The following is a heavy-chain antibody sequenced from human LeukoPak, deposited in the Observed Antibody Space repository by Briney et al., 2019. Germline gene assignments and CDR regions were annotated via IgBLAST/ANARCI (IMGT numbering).Heavy chain of an antibody. D-gene: IGHD5-18*01. J-gene: IGHJ4*02. V-gene: IGHV1-69*01. CDR2: IIPIFGTA. Sequence: SVKVSCKASGGSFSSYAISWVRQAPGQGLEWMGGIIPIFGTANYAQKFQGRVTITADESTSTAYMELSSLRSEDTAVYYCATPVDTAMVTDGDFDYWGQGTLVTVSS. CDR1: GGSFSSYA. CDR3: ATPVDTAMVTDGDFDY.